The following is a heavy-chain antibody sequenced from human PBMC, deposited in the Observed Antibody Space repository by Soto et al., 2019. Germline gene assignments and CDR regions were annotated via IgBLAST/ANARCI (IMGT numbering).Heavy chain of an antibody. V-gene: IGHV4-4*07. J-gene: IGHJ6*02. Sequence: KPSETLSLACTVSGGSIGSYYWIWIRQPAGKGLEWIGRIYTSGSTNYNPSLKSRVTMSVDTSKNQFSLKLSSVTAADTAVYYCARDRGSSWPFYGMDVWGQGTTVTVSS. D-gene: IGHD6-13*01. CDR2: IYTSGST. CDR3: ARDRGSSWPFYGMDV. CDR1: GGSIGSYY.